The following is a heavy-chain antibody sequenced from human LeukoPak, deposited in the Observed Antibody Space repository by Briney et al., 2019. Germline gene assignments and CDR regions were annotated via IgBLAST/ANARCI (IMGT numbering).Heavy chain of an antibody. CDR2: IYSGGST. CDR1: GFTVSSNY. J-gene: IGHJ6*02. V-gene: IGHV3-66*01. CDR3: ARDKSANYYYYAMGV. Sequence: GGSLRLSCAASGFTVSSNYMSWVRQAPGKGLEWVSVIYSGGSTYYADSVKGRFTISRDISKNTLYLQMNSLRAEDTAVYYCARDKSANYYYYAMGVWGQGTTVTVSS. D-gene: IGHD6-13*01.